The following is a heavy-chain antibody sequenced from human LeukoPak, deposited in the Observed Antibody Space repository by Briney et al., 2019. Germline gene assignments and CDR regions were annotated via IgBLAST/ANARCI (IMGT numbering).Heavy chain of an antibody. Sequence: PSETLSLTCAVYGGSFSGYYWSWVRQPPGKGLEWIGYIYYSGSTNYNPSLKSRVTISVDMSKNQFSLKLSSVTAADTAVYFCARGVWEPCYWGQGILVTVSS. J-gene: IGHJ4*02. CDR1: GGSFSGYY. D-gene: IGHD1-26*01. CDR3: ARGVWEPCY. CDR2: IYYSGST. V-gene: IGHV4-59*08.